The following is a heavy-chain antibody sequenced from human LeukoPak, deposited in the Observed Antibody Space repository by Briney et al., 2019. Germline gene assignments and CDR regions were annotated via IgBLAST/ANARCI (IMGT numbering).Heavy chain of an antibody. CDR3: AREWDTSSFDPRASGDY. CDR1: GYSISSTYY. J-gene: IGHJ4*02. D-gene: IGHD3-9*01. Sequence: SETLSLTCTVSGYSISSTYYWGWIRQPPGKGLEWIGSIYHSGSTYYNPSLKSRVTISVDTSKNQFSLKLTSVTAADTAVYYCAREWDTSSFDPRASGDYWGQGTPVTVSS. V-gene: IGHV4-38-2*02. CDR2: IYHSGST.